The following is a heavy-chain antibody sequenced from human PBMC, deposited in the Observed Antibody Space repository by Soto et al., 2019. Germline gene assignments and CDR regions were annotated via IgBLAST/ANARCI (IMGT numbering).Heavy chain of an antibody. CDR3: AKASGESSQWSRVFDE. J-gene: IGHJ4*02. D-gene: IGHD3-3*01. CDR1: GFTFSNYA. V-gene: IGHV3-23*01. Sequence: GGSLRLSCAVSGFTFSNYAMNWVRQTPGGGLEWVSTTTNTGGDKIYADSVKGRFTISRDNSKNTLFLQMNNLRVEDTAVYYCAKASGESSQWSRVFDEWGQGTGVNVSS. CDR2: TTNTGGDK.